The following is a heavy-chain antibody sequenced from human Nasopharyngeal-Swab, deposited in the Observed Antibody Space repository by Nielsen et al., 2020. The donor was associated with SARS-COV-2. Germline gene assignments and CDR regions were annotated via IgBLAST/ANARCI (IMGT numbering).Heavy chain of an antibody. J-gene: IGHJ3*02. CDR2: INHSGST. CDR3: ARATYYDYVWGSYRPGAFDI. D-gene: IGHD3-16*02. V-gene: IGHV4-34*01. Sequence: WIRQPPGKGLEWIGEINHSGSTNYSPSLKSRVTISVDTSKNQFSLKLSSVTAADTAVYYCARATYYDYVWGSYRPGAFDIWGQGTMVTVSS.